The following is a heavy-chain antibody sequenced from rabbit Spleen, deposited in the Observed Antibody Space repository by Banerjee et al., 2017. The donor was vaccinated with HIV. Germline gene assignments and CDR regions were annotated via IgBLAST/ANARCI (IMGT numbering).Heavy chain of an antibody. CDR2: INTGSGDT. CDR3: ARGSNSVGYYAEL. J-gene: IGHJ3*01. V-gene: IGHV1S45*01. Sequence: EEYGGDLVQPEGSLTLTCKASGLDFSSSYWICWVRQAPGKGLEWIGCINTGSGDTYYANWAKGRFTISKTSSTTVTLQMTSLTAADTATYFCARGSNSVGYYAELWGQGTLVTVS. D-gene: IGHD1-1*01. CDR1: GLDFSSSYW.